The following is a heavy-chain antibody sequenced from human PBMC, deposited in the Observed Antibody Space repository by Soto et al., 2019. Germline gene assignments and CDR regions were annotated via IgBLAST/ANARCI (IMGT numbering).Heavy chain of an antibody. CDR3: ARGCYYYGTEYGMDV. CDR1: GFTFSSYG. D-gene: IGHD3-10*01. V-gene: IGHV3-33*01. Sequence: VGSLRLSCAASGFTFSSYGMHWVRQAPGKGLEWVAVIWYDGSNKYYADSVKGRFTISRDNSKNTLYLQMNSLRAEDTAVYYCARGCYYYGTEYGMDVWGQGTTVTVS. J-gene: IGHJ6*02. CDR2: IWYDGSNK.